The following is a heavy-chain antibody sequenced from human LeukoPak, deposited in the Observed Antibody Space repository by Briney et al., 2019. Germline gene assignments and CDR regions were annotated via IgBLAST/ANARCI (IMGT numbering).Heavy chain of an antibody. CDR2: ISWNSGSI. V-gene: IGHV3-9*01. Sequence: GRSLRLSCAASGFTFDDYAMHWVRQAPGKGLEWVSGISWNSGSIGYADSVKGRFTISRDNAKNSLYLQMNSLRAEDTALYYCAKDIHLAGTAPSFDYWGQGTLVTVSS. CDR1: GFTFDDYA. D-gene: IGHD6-19*01. CDR3: AKDIHLAGTAPSFDY. J-gene: IGHJ4*02.